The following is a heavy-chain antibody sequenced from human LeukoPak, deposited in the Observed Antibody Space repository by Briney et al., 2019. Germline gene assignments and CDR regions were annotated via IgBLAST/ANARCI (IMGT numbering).Heavy chain of an antibody. V-gene: IGHV3-7*01. J-gene: IGHJ4*02. Sequence: GGSLRLSCAVSGFTFTTYWMTWVRQAPGKGLVWVASINQDGSENYYADSPKGRFTISRDNAKNSLYLQVSSLRAEDTTVYYCARGVFTFDYWGQGTLVTVSS. CDR1: GFTFTTYW. CDR3: ARGVFTFDY. CDR2: INQDGSEN.